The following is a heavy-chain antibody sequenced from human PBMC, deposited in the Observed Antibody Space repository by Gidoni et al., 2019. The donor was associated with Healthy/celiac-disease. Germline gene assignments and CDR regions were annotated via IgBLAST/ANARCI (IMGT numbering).Heavy chain of an antibody. D-gene: IGHD3-3*01. J-gene: IGHJ4*02. Sequence: QVQLVESGGGVVQPGRSLSLSCAASGFTFSSSGMHWVRQAPGKGLEWVAVIWYDGSNKYYADSVKGRFTISRDNSKNTLYLQMNSLRAEDTAVYYCARDIARGITIFGVVIPAWGQGTLVTVSS. CDR2: IWYDGSNK. CDR1: GFTFSSSG. V-gene: IGHV3-33*01. CDR3: ARDIARGITIFGVVIPA.